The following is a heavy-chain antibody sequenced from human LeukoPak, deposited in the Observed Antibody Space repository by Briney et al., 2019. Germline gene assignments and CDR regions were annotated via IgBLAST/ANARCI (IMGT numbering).Heavy chain of an antibody. Sequence: GGSLRLSCAASGFTFSNAWMSWVRQAPGKGLEWVGRIKSKTDGGTTDYAAPVKGRFTISRDDSKNTLYLQMNSLKTEDTAVYYCMIAFGFGEGRWYYYGMDVWGQGTTVTVSS. D-gene: IGHD3-10*01. CDR1: GFTFSNAW. CDR2: IKSKTDGGTT. CDR3: MIAFGFGEGRWYYYGMDV. V-gene: IGHV3-15*01. J-gene: IGHJ6*02.